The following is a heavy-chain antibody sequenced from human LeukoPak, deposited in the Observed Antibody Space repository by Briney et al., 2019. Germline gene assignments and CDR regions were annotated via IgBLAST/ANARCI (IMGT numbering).Heavy chain of an antibody. CDR3: AKDGTAMVLYFDY. V-gene: IGHV3-23*01. Sequence: GGSLRLSCAASGFTFSSYAMSWVRQAPGEGPEWVSAISGSGGSTYYADSVKGRFTISRDNSKNTLYLQMNSLRAEDTAVYYCAKDGTAMVLYFDYWGQGTLVTVSS. D-gene: IGHD5-18*01. CDR2: ISGSGGST. CDR1: GFTFSSYA. J-gene: IGHJ4*02.